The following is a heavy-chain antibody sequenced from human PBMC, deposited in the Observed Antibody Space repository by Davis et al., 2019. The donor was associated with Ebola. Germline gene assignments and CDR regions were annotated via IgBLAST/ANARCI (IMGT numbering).Heavy chain of an antibody. J-gene: IGHJ6*02. CDR3: ARDPTRTYYDFWSGSSDYYYGMDV. Sequence: GESLKISCAASGFTFGSYAMSWVRQAPGKGLEWVSSISSSSSYIYYADSVKGRFTISRDNAKNSLYLQMNSLRAEDTAVYYCARDPTRTYYDFWSGSSDYYYGMDVWGQGTTVTVSS. V-gene: IGHV3-21*01. CDR2: ISSSSSYI. CDR1: GFTFGSYA. D-gene: IGHD3-3*01.